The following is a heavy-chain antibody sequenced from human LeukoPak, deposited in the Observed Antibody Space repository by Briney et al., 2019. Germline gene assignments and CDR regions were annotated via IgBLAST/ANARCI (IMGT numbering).Heavy chain of an antibody. CDR2: ISPHNGGT. D-gene: IGHD4-11*01. V-gene: IGHV1-18*01. Sequence: ASVKVSCKGFGYAFRNYAVVWVRQTPRQGLEWMGWISPHNGGTQYSQNLQGRITMTIDAPTSTAYMELRSPTSDDTAVYYCVTVWDYSPRGRLDFWGQGTPVSVSS. J-gene: IGHJ4*02. CDR1: GYAFRNYA. CDR3: VTVWDYSPRGRLDF.